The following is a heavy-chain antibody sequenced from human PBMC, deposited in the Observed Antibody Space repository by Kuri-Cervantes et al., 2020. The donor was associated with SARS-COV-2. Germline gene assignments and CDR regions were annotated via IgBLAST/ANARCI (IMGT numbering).Heavy chain of an antibody. Sequence: GESLKISCAASGFTVSSNEMSWVRQAPGKGLEWVSKISNDVSTVHYADSVKGRFTISRDNTENSLYLQMNSLRVEDTAVFFCARNSYTWTQFDLWGQGTLVTVSS. CDR1: GFTVSSNE. D-gene: IGHD3-16*01. CDR3: ARNSYTWTQFDL. J-gene: IGHJ5*02. CDR2: ISNDVSTV. V-gene: IGHV3-48*03.